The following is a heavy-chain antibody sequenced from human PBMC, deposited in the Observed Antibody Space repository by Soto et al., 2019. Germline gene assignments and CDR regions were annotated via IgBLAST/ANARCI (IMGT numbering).Heavy chain of an antibody. CDR1: GFTFSDYY. D-gene: IGHD6-19*01. CDR2: ITSNGRAM. V-gene: IGHV3-11*01. J-gene: IGHJ4*02. CDR3: AREVSGSYSPFDS. Sequence: QVQLVESGGGLVKPGGSLRLSCAASGFTFSDYYMSWIRQAPGKGLEWISYITSNGRAMSYADSVKGRFTMFRDNAAHTLYLQMNNLRVEDTDFHFCAREVSGSYSPFDSWGQGILVTVSS.